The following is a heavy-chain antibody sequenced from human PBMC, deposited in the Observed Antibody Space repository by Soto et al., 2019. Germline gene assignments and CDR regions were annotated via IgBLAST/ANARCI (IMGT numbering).Heavy chain of an antibody. CDR2: IIPILGIA. CDR1: GVTFSSYT. V-gene: IGHV1-69*02. CDR3: ARGGYSSSWYRFDY. D-gene: IGHD6-13*01. Sequence: SVKVSCKASGVTFSSYTISWVRQAPGQGLEWMGRIIPILGIANYAQKFQGRVTITADKSTSTAYMELSSLRSEDTAVYYCARGGYSSSWYRFDYWGQGTLVTVS. J-gene: IGHJ4*02.